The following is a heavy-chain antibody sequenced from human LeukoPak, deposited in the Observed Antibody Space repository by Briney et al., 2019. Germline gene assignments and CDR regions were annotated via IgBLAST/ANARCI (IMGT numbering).Heavy chain of an antibody. CDR3: VAGDWGARDSFDL. J-gene: IGHJ3*01. V-gene: IGHV3-30*04. Sequence: PGRSLRLSCAASGFTFSSYAMHWVRPAPGKGLEWGAVISYDGSNKYYADSVKGRVTISRDNSKSTLYLQMNSVRAEDTAVYYCVAGDWGARDSFDLWGRGTMVTVSS. CDR2: ISYDGSNK. D-gene: IGHD2-21*02. CDR1: GFTFSSYA.